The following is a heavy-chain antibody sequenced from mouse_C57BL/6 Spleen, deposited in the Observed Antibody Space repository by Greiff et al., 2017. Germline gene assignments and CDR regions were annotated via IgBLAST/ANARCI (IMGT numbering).Heavy chain of an antibody. J-gene: IGHJ4*01. V-gene: IGHV1-69*01. D-gene: IGHD4-1*02. CDR2: LDPSDSYT. CDR3: ARSPTGNYAMDY. CDR1: GYTFTSYW. Sequence: QVPLQQPGAELVMPGASVKLSCKASGYTFTSYWMHWVKQRPGQGLSWIGELDPSDSYTNYNQKFKGKSTLTVDKSSSTAYMQLSSLTSEDSAVYYCARSPTGNYAMDYWGQGTSVTVSS.